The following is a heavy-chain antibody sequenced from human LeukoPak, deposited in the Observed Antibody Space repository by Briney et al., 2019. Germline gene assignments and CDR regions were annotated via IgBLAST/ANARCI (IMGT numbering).Heavy chain of an antibody. J-gene: IGHJ4*02. Sequence: ASVKVSCKASGYTFTSYYMHWVRQAPGQGLEWMGIIQPSGGSTTYEQKFQGRATMTRETSTNTVYMELTSLRSEDTAVYYCARGGWYASDCWGQGTLVTVSS. V-gene: IGHV1-46*01. CDR2: IQPSGGST. D-gene: IGHD6-19*01. CDR1: GYTFTSYY. CDR3: ARGGWYASDC.